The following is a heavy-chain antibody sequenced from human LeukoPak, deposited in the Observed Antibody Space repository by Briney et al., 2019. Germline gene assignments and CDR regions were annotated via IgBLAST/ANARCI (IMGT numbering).Heavy chain of an antibody. J-gene: IGHJ4*02. CDR3: AKDLGFSSSWGALDC. CDR2: IRYDGSNK. Sequence: GGSLRLSCAASGLTFSSYGMHWVRQAPGKGLEWVAFIRYDGSNKYYADYVKGRFTISRDNSKNTLYLQMNSLRAEDTAVYYCAKDLGFSSSWGALDCWGQGTLVTVSS. D-gene: IGHD6-13*01. CDR1: GLTFSSYG. V-gene: IGHV3-30*02.